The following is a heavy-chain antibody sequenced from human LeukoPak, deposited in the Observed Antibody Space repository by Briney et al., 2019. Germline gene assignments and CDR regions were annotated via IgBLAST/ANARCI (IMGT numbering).Heavy chain of an antibody. V-gene: IGHV3-23*01. D-gene: IGHD2-8*02. CDR3: AKKSYCSGGVCYAPDY. CDR1: GFTFSSYA. J-gene: IGHJ4*02. CDR2: ISSSGDAT. Sequence: QSGGSLRLSCAASGFTFSSYAMSWVRQAPGKGLEWVSTISSSGDATYYADSVKGRFTISRDNSKNPLYLQMDSLRVKDTAVYYCAKKSYCSGGVCYAPDYWGQGTLVTVSS.